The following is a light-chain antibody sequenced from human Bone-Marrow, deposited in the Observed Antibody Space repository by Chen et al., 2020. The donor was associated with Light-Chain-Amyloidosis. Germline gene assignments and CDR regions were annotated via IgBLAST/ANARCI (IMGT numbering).Light chain of an antibody. V-gene: IGLV2-23*01. J-gene: IGLJ2*01. CDR3: CSFAGGVVP. CDR1: GNDVGIYKL. CDR2: EAT. Sequence: QSALSQPASVSGSPGQSITISCTGGGNDVGIYKLVSWYQHHPGKAPKLIIYEATARPSGVSTRFSGSQSGNTASLTISGLQAEDEADYYCCSFAGGVVPFGGGTKVTVL.